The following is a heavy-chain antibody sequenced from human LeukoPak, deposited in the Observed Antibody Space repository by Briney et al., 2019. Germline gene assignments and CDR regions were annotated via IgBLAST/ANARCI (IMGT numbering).Heavy chain of an antibody. CDR1: GYSFTSYW. CDR3: ARSPLYSSSSYYYYYMDV. V-gene: IGHV5-51*01. Sequence: GESLKISCKGSGYSFTSYWIGWARQMPGKGLEWMGIIYPGDSDTRYSPSFQGQVTISADKSISTAYLQWSSLKASDTAMYYCARSPLYSSSSYYYYYMDVWGKGTTVTVSS. CDR2: IYPGDSDT. D-gene: IGHD6-6*01. J-gene: IGHJ6*03.